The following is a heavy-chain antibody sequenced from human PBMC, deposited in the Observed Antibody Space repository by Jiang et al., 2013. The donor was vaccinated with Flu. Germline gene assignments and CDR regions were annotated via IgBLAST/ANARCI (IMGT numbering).Heavy chain of an antibody. CDR2: VYYSGTT. D-gene: IGHD3-3*01. CDR3: ARDQSGGYNWFRP. V-gene: IGHV4-59*01. Sequence: GLVKPSETLSLPCTVSGGSITSYHWTWIRQPPGKGLEWLGSVYYSGTTNDNPSLKSRVTISVDTSKNQFSLNLSSVTAADTAVYYCARDQSGGYNWFRPLGPGNSGHRLL. J-gene: IGHJ5*02. CDR1: GGSITSYH.